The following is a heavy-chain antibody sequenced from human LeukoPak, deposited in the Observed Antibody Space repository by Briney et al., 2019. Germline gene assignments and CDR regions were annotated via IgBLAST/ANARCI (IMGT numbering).Heavy chain of an antibody. CDR2: IYSGGST. V-gene: IGHV3-66*01. CDR3: AREMWDSYGYVDY. Sequence: GGSLRLSCADSGFTISRNYMSWVRQAPGKGLEWVSDIYSGGSTYYTDSVKGRFTISRDNSKKTLYLQMKSLRAEDTAVYYCAREMWDSYGYVDYWGQGTLVTVSS. D-gene: IGHD5-18*01. J-gene: IGHJ4*02. CDR1: GFTISRNY.